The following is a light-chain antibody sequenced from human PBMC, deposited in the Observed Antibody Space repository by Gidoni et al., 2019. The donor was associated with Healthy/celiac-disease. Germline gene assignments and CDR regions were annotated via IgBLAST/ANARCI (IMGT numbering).Light chain of an antibody. V-gene: IGKV1-39*01. Sequence: DIQMTQSPSSLSASVGDRVTITCRASQSISSYLNWYQQKPGKAPKLLIYAAASLQSVVPSRFSGSGSGTDFTLTISSLPPEDFATYYCQQSYSTPDTFGPGTKVEIK. J-gene: IGKJ3*01. CDR1: QSISSY. CDR2: AAA. CDR3: QQSYSTPDT.